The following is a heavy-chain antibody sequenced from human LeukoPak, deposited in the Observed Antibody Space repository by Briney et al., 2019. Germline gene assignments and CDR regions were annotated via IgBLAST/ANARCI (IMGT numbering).Heavy chain of an antibody. CDR1: GYTFTSCD. V-gene: IGHV1-8*01. CDR3: ARALSWTTESYYYMDV. D-gene: IGHD3/OR15-3a*01. Sequence: ASVKVSCKASGYTFTSCDMNWVRQATGQGLEWLGWMNPNSGNTGYAQNFQGRVTMTMNTSITTAYMELSRLRSEDTAVYYCARALSWTTESYYYMDVWGKGTTVTVSS. J-gene: IGHJ6*03. CDR2: MNPNSGNT.